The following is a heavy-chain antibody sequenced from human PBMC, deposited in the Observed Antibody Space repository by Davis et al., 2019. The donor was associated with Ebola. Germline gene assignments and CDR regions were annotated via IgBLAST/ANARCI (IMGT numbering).Heavy chain of an antibody. V-gene: IGHV4-34*01. J-gene: IGHJ4*02. Sequence: MPSETLSLTCAVSGGSFSGYYWSWIRQPPGKGLEWIGEINHSGSTNYNPSLKSRVTISVDTSKNQFSLKLSSVTAADTAVYYCATGAYYGSGYYFDYWGQGTLVTVSS. CDR2: INHSGST. CDR1: GGSFSGYY. D-gene: IGHD3-10*01. CDR3: ATGAYYGSGYYFDY.